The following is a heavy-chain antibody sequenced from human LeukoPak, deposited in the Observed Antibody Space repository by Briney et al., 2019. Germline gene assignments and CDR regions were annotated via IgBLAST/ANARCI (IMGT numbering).Heavy chain of an antibody. CDR1: GGSISSGSYY. V-gene: IGHV4-61*02. D-gene: IGHD2/OR15-2a*01. CDR2: IYTSGST. J-gene: IGHJ5*02. Sequence: SQTLSLTCTVSGGSISSGSYYWSWIRQPAGKGLEWIGRIYTSGSTNYNPSLKSRVTISVDTSKNQFSLKLSSVTAADTAVYYCARGLLGWFDPWGQGTLVTVSS. CDR3: ARGLLGWFDP.